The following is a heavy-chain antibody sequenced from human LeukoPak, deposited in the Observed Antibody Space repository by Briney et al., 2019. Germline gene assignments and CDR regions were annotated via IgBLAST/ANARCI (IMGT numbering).Heavy chain of an antibody. Sequence: GGSLRLSCAASGFTVSSNYMSWVRQAPGKGLEWVSVIYSGGSTYYADSVKGRFTISRDNSKNTLYLQMSSLRAEDTAVYYCAKDPRPFDAFDIWGQGTMVTVSS. CDR3: AKDPRPFDAFDI. V-gene: IGHV3-53*01. CDR1: GFTVSSNY. J-gene: IGHJ3*02. CDR2: IYSGGST.